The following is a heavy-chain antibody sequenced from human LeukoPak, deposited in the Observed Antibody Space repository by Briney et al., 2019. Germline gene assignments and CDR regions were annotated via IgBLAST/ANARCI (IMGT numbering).Heavy chain of an antibody. CDR3: ARGVATITGYYFDY. J-gene: IGHJ4*02. D-gene: IGHD5-12*01. Sequence: PGGSLRLSCAASGFTFSSYAMSWVRQAPGKGLEWVSYISSSGSTIYYADSVKGRFTISRDSAKNSLYLQMNSLRAEDTAVYYCARGVATITGYYFDYWGQGTLVTVSS. V-gene: IGHV3-48*04. CDR1: GFTFSSYA. CDR2: ISSSGSTI.